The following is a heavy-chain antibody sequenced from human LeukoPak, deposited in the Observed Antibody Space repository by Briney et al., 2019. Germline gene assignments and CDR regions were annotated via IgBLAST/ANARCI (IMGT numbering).Heavy chain of an antibody. D-gene: IGHD3-9*01. J-gene: IGHJ4*02. Sequence: GASVKVSCKASGYTFTSYGISWVRQAPGQGLEWMGWISAYNGNTNYAQKLQGRVTMTTDTSTSTAYMELRSLRSGDTAVYYCARIVLRYFDWLLTPDYWGQGTLVTVSS. CDR3: ARIVLRYFDWLLTPDY. CDR1: GYTFTSYG. CDR2: ISAYNGNT. V-gene: IGHV1-18*04.